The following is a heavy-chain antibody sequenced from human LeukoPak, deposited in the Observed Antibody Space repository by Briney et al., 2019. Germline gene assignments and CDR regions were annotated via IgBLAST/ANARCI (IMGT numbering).Heavy chain of an antibody. CDR3: AGLPRYNWTYNPSA. J-gene: IGHJ5*02. V-gene: IGHV3-48*04. Sequence: GGSLRLSCVASGFTFSSYSMNWVRQAPGKELEWISYISSTGTGTNYADSVKGRFTISRDNAKNSLFLQMNSLRVEDTAVYHCAGLPRYNWTYNPSAWGQGTLVTVSS. D-gene: IGHD1-7*01. CDR2: ISSTGTGT. CDR1: GFTFSSYS.